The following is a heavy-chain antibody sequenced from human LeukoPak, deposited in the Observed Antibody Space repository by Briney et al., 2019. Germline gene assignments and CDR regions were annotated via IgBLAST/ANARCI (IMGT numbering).Heavy chain of an antibody. V-gene: IGHV3-21*01. D-gene: IGHD4-23*01. CDR3: ARVAPNYGGNSWFDY. CDR2: ISSSSSYI. CDR1: GLTFSSYS. Sequence: PGGSLRLSCAASGLTFSSYSMNWVRQAPGKGLEWVSSISSSSSYIYYADSVKGRFTISRDNAKDSLDLQMNSLRAEDTAVYYCARVAPNYGGNSWFDYWGQGTLVTVSS. J-gene: IGHJ4*02.